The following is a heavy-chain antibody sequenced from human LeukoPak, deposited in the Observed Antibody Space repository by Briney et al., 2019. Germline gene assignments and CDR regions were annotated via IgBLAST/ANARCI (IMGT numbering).Heavy chain of an antibody. CDR1: GFTFSSYG. CDR3: AKDREYDFWSGYFDY. CDR2: IRYDGSNK. J-gene: IGHJ4*02. D-gene: IGHD3-3*01. V-gene: IGHV3-30*02. Sequence: PGGSLRLSCAASGFTFSSYGMHWVRQAPGKGLEWVAFIRYDGSNKYYADSMKGRFTISRDNSKNTLYLQMNSLSAEDTAVYYCAKDREYDFWSGYFDYWGQGTLVTVSS.